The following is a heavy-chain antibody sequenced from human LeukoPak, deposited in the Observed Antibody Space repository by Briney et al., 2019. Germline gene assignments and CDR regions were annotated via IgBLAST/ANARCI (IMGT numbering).Heavy chain of an antibody. CDR2: INHSGST. V-gene: IGHV4-34*01. CDR3: ARGKGNYYDSSGLDY. CDR1: GGSFSGYY. D-gene: IGHD3-22*01. J-gene: IGHJ4*02. Sequence: SETLSLTCAVYGGSFSGYYWSWIRQPPGKGLEWIGEINHSGSTNYNPSLKSRVTISVDTSKNQFSLKLSSVTAADTAVYYCARGKGNYYDSSGLDYWGQETLVTVSS.